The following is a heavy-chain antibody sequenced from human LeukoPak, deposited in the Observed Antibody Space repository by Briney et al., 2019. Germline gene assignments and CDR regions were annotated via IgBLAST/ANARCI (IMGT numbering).Heavy chain of an antibody. CDR2: ISGDGSVT. J-gene: IGHJ4*02. D-gene: IGHD2-21*01. V-gene: IGHV3-43*02. CDR3: GKDGPVISY. Sequence: GGSLRLSCAASGFAFDDFGMHWVRQAPGKGLKWVSFISGDGSVTYYTDSLKGQFTVSRDNSKNSLYLQMGSLRAEDTALYYCGKDGPVISYWGQGTVVTVSS. CDR1: GFAFDDFG.